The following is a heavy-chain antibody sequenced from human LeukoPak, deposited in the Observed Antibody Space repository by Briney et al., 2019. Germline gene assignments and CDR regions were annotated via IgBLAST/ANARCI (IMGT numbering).Heavy chain of an antibody. CDR3: ARATPLAVAGTF. Sequence: ASVKVSCKASGYTFTGYYMHRVRQAPGQGLEWMGWINPNSGGTNYAQKFQGRVTMTRDTSISTAYMELSRLRSDDTAVYYCARATPLAVAGTFWGQGTLVTVSS. J-gene: IGHJ4*02. CDR1: GYTFTGYY. CDR2: INPNSGGT. D-gene: IGHD6-19*01. V-gene: IGHV1-2*02.